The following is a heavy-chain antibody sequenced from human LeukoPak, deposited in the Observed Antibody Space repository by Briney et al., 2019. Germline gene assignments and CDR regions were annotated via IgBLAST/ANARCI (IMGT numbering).Heavy chain of an antibody. CDR3: AKLMDYEAPYYFDY. J-gene: IGHJ4*02. CDR2: ISGSGGST. CDR1: GFTFSDYA. V-gene: IGHV3-23*01. D-gene: IGHD2-8*01. Sequence: GGSLRLSCAASGFTFSDYAMAWVRQAPGKGLEWASSISGSGGSTYYADSVKGRFTISRDNSKNTLYLQMNSLRAEDTAVYYCAKLMDYEAPYYFDYWGQGTLVTVSS.